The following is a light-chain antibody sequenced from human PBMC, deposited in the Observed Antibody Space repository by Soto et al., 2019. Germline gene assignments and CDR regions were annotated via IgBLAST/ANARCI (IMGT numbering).Light chain of an antibody. CDR1: SSNIGKNT. CDR2: TDN. V-gene: IGLV1-44*01. J-gene: IGLJ1*01. CDR3: TAGDGSLNGHV. Sequence: QSALIQPPSASGTPGQRVTISCSGSSSNIGKNTVHWFQQLPGAAPQLLISTDNQRPSGVPDRFSGSKSGASGSLAISGLQSEDEADYYCTAGDGSLNGHVFGNGTKVTVL.